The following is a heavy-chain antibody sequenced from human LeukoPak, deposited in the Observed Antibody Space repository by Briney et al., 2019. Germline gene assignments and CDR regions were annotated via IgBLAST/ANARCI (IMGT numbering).Heavy chain of an antibody. J-gene: IGHJ4*02. V-gene: IGHV3-30*18. Sequence: PGGSLRLSCAAPGFTFSSYGMHWVRQAPGKGLEWVAVISYDGSNKYYADSVKGRFTISRDNSKNTLYLQMNSLRAEDTAVYYCAKMYTADYWGQGTLVTVSS. CDR1: GFTFSSYG. D-gene: IGHD1-14*01. CDR3: AKMYTADY. CDR2: ISYDGSNK.